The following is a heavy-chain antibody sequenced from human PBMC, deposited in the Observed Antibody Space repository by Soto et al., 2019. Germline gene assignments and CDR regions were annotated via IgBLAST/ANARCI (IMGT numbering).Heavy chain of an antibody. CDR3: AKDGGDCSSTRCDAFDI. V-gene: IGHV3-23*01. CDR1: GFTFSSYA. J-gene: IGHJ3*02. D-gene: IGHD2-2*01. Sequence: EVQLLESGGGLVQPGGSPRLSCAASGFTFSSYAMSWVRQAPGKGLEWVSAISGSGGSTYYADSVKGRFTISRDNSKNTLYLQMNSLRAEDTAVYYCAKDGGDCSSTRCDAFDIWGQGTMVTVSS. CDR2: ISGSGGST.